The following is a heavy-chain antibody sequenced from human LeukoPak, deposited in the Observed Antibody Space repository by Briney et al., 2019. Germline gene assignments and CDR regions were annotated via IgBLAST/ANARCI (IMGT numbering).Heavy chain of an antibody. V-gene: IGHV4-59*11. D-gene: IGHD3-22*01. J-gene: IGHJ5*02. CDR2: IYYSGST. CDR3: ARVGYYDSSGYWSPNWFDP. Sequence: PSETLSLTCTVSGGSISSHYWSWIRQPPGKGLEWIGYIYYSGSTNYNPSLKSRVTISVDTSKNQFSLKLSPVTAADTAVYYCARVGYYDSSGYWSPNWFDPWGQGTLVTVSS. CDR1: GGSISSHY.